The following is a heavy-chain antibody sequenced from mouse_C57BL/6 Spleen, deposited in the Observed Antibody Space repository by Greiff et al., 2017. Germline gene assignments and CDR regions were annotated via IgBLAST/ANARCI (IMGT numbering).Heavy chain of an antibody. CDR3: TRRRTTVVEGYFDV. J-gene: IGHJ1*03. CDR1: GYTFTSYW. CDR2: IYPGNSDT. Sequence: VHVKQSGTVLARPGASVKMSCKTSGYTFTSYWMHWVKQRPGQGLEWIGAIYPGNSDTSYNQKFKGKAKLTAVTSASTAYMELSSLTNEDSAVYYCTRRRTTVVEGYFDVWGTGTTVTVSS. D-gene: IGHD1-1*01. V-gene: IGHV1-5*01.